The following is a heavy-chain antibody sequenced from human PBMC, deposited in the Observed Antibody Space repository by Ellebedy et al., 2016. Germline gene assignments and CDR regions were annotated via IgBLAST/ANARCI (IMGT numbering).Heavy chain of an antibody. CDR3: ASRPNWYFDL. J-gene: IGHJ2*01. V-gene: IGHV4-38-2*02. CDR2: IYQSGST. CDR1: GYSISSGHY. Sequence: SETLSLXXTVSGYSISSGHYWGWIRQPPGKGLEWIGSIYQSGSTYYNPSLQSRVTISVDTSKNQFSLKLTSVTAADTAVYYCASRPNWYFDLWGRGTLVTVSS.